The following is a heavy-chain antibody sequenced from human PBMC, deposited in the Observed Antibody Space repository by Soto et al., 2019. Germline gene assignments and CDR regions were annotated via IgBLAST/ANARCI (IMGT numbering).Heavy chain of an antibody. V-gene: IGHV3-48*02. CDR3: AREGWPLLQTGMDV. D-gene: IGHD2-15*01. Sequence: GSLRLSCAASGFTFRSYSMNWVRQAPGKGLEWVSYISSSNRTINYADSVKGRFIISRDNAKNSLYLQMHSLRDEDTAVYYCAREGWPLLQTGMDVWGQGTSVTVSS. CDR1: GFTFRSYS. J-gene: IGHJ6*02. CDR2: ISSSNRTI.